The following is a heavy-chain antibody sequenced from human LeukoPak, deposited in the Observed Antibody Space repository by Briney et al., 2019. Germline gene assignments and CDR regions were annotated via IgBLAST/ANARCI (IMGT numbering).Heavy chain of an antibody. Sequence: PGGSLRLSCAASGFTFSSYEMNWVRQAPGKGLEWVSYISSSGSTIYYADSVKGRFTISRDNAKNSLYLQMNSLRAEDTAVYYCARSSYYYGSGSPQNAFDIWGQGTMVTVSS. CDR2: ISSSGSTI. D-gene: IGHD3-10*01. V-gene: IGHV3-48*03. CDR3: ARSSYYYGSGSPQNAFDI. J-gene: IGHJ3*02. CDR1: GFTFSSYE.